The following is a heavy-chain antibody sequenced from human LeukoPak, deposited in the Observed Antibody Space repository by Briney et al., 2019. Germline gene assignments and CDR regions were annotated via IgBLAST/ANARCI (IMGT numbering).Heavy chain of an antibody. D-gene: IGHD1-1*01. J-gene: IGHJ3*01. V-gene: IGHV3-48*04. Sequence: GGSLRISCAASGFTFSTYSMQWVRQAPGKGLEWVSYISSSRGTIWYADSVKGRFTISRDNAKSSLYLQMNSLRAEDTAVYYCARDLVGTNPDSFDVWSQGTMVTVSS. CDR2: ISSSRGTI. CDR3: ARDLVGTNPDSFDV. CDR1: GFTFSTYS.